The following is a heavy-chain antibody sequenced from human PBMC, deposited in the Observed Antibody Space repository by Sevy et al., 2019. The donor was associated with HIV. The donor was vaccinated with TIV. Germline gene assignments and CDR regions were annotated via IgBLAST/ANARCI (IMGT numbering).Heavy chain of an antibody. D-gene: IGHD3-22*01. CDR1: GFTFSSYA. Sequence: GESLKISCAASGFTFSSYAMHWVRQAPGKGLEWVAVISYDGSNKYYADSVKGRFTISRDNSKNTLYLQMNSLRAEDTAVYYCASLPNNYYDTSGSSGDDAFDLWGRGTMVTVSS. CDR3: ASLPNNYYDTSGSSGDDAFDL. V-gene: IGHV3-30*04. J-gene: IGHJ3*01. CDR2: ISYDGSNK.